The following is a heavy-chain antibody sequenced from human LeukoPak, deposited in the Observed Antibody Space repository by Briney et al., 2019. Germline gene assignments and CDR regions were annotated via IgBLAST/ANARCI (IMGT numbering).Heavy chain of an antibody. J-gene: IGHJ5*02. Sequence: KPGGSLRLSCAASGFTFSSYSMNWVRQAPGKGLEWVSSISSSSSYIYYADSVKGRFTISRDNAKNSLYLQMNSLRAEDTAVYYCARSGWRYCSSTGCYSWFDPWGQGTLVTVSS. CDR3: ARSGWRYCSSTGCYSWFDP. D-gene: IGHD2-2*02. CDR1: GFTFSSYS. V-gene: IGHV3-21*01. CDR2: ISSSSSYI.